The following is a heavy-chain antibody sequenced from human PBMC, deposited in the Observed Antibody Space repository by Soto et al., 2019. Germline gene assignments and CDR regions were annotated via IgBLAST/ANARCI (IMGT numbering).Heavy chain of an antibody. J-gene: IGHJ5*02. D-gene: IGHD2-15*01. V-gene: IGHV1-69*02. CDR2: IIPILGIA. CDR3: AMQDIVVVVAATGWFDP. Sequence: QVQLVQSGAEVKKPGSSVKVSCKASGGTFSSYTISWVRQAPGQGLEWMGRIIPILGIANYAQKFQGRVTITADKSTSTAYMELSSLRSEDTAVYYCAMQDIVVVVAATGWFDPWGQGTLVTVSS. CDR1: GGTFSSYT.